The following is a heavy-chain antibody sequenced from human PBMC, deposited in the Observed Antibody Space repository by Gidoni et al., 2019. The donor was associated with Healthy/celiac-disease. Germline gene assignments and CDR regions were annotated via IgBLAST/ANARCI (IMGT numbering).Heavy chain of an antibody. Sequence: QVHLVQSGAEVTMPGASVKVSFKASGYTFTSHGISWVRQAPGQGLEWMGWISAYNGNTNYAQKLQGRVTMTTDTSTSTAYMELRSLRSDDTAVYYCARDQSIAVHWFDPWGQGTLVTVSS. CDR2: ISAYNGNT. D-gene: IGHD6-19*01. CDR3: ARDQSIAVHWFDP. J-gene: IGHJ5*02. CDR1: GYTFTSHG. V-gene: IGHV1-18*01.